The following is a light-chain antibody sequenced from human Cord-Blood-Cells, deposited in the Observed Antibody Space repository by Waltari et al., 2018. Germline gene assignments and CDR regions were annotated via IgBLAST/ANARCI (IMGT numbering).Light chain of an antibody. V-gene: IGLV3-1*01. Sequence: SYELTPPPSVSVSPGQTASITCSGEKLGDTYARLYQQQPGQSPVLVIYQDSTRPPGSPERFSGSNSGNTATLTISGTQAMDDADYCCQAWDSSTVVFGGGTKLTVL. J-gene: IGLJ2*01. CDR3: QAWDSSTVV. CDR1: KLGDTY. CDR2: QDS.